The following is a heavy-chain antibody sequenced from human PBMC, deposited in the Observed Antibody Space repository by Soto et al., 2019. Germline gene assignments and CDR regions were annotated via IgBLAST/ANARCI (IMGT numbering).Heavy chain of an antibody. CDR2: IYHSGRT. J-gene: IGHJ5*02. Sequence: PSETLSLTCTVSGASISSGDYYWSWIRQPPGNGLAWIGYIYHSGRTYYNPSLKSRVTISVDTSRNQFSLTLSSVAAADTAVYYGARVPVPAPSAYCPDWFDPGGQGTLVAVSS. D-gene: IGHD3-22*01. CDR3: ARVPVPAPSAYCPDWFDP. V-gene: IGHV4-30-4*01. CDR1: GASISSGDYY.